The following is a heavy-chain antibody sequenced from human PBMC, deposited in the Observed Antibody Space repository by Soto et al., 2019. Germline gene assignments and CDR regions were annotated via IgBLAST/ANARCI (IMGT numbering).Heavy chain of an antibody. CDR1: GFTFSSYD. CDR2: IGTAGDT. CDR3: AREDRGDSLYYYYYYGMDV. D-gene: IGHD6-13*01. Sequence: GGSLRLSCAASGFTFSSYDMHWVRQATGKGLEWVSAIGTAGDTYYPGSVKGRFTISRENAKNSLYLQMNSLRAEDTAVYYCAREDRGDSLYYYYYYGMDVWGQGTTVTVSS. V-gene: IGHV3-13*01. J-gene: IGHJ6*02.